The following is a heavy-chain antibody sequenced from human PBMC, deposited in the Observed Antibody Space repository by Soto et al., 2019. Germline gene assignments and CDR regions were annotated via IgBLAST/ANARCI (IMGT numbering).Heavy chain of an antibody. Sequence: QVQLVQSGAEVKKPGASVKVSCKASGYTFTNYGISWVRQAPGQGLEGMGWISRCNGNTKYAQKLQGRVTMTTDTSTSTAYMELRTQRADDTSVYYCARDSHPVDYWGQGPLVTVSS. V-gene: IGHV1-18*01. CDR3: ARDSHPVDY. CDR1: GYTFTNYG. CDR2: ISRCNGNT. J-gene: IGHJ4*02.